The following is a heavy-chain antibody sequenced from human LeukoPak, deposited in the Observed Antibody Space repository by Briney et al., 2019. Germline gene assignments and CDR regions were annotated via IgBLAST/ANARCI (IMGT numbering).Heavy chain of an antibody. CDR3: ARTIYYYYYMDV. Sequence: ASVKVSCKASGYTFTGYYMHWVRQAPGQGLEWMGWINPNSGGTNYAQKFQGRVTMTRDTSISTAYMELSRLRSDDTAAYYCARTIYYYYYMDVWGKGTTVTVSS. CDR1: GYTFTGYY. D-gene: IGHD3-3*01. CDR2: INPNSGGT. J-gene: IGHJ6*03. V-gene: IGHV1-2*02.